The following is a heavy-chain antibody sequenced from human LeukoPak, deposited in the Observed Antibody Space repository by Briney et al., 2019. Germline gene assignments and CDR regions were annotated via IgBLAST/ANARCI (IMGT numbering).Heavy chain of an antibody. J-gene: IGHJ4*02. CDR1: GFTFSRHG. CDR2: IWYDGSNK. CDR3: ARDAYGDYYFDY. V-gene: IGHV3-33*01. Sequence: GGSLRLSCAASGFTFSRHGMHWVRQAPGKGLEWVAVIWYDGSNKYYADSVKGRFTISRDSSKNTLYLQMNSLRAEDTAVYYCARDAYGDYYFDYWGQGTLVTVSS. D-gene: IGHD4-17*01.